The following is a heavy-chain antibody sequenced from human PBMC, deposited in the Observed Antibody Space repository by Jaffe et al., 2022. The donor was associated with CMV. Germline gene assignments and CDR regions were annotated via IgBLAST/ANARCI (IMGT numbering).Heavy chain of an antibody. CDR2: IWYDGSNK. V-gene: IGHV3-33*01. J-gene: IGHJ6*02. D-gene: IGHD2-2*01. Sequence: QVQLVESGGGVVQPGRSLRLSCAASGFTFSSYGMHWVRQAPGKGLEWVAVIWYDGSNKYYADSVKGRFTISRDNSKNTLYLQMNSLRAEDTAVYYCARDSQDIVVVPAAMLSGLHGMDVWGQGTTVTVSS. CDR3: ARDSQDIVVVPAAMLSGLHGMDV. CDR1: GFTFSSYG.